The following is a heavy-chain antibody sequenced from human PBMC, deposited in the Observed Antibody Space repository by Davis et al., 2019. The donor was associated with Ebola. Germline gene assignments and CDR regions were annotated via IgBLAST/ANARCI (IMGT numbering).Heavy chain of an antibody. J-gene: IGHJ5*02. CDR2: IIPILGIA. CDR1: GGTFSTYA. V-gene: IGHV1-69*04. D-gene: IGHD3-22*01. Sequence: SVKVSCKASGGTFSTYAISWVRQAPGQGLEWMGRIIPILGIANYAQKLQGRVTMTTDTSTSTAYMELRSLRSDDTAVYYCARSVGSSGYYYGWFDPWGQGTLVTVSS. CDR3: ARSVGSSGYYYGWFDP.